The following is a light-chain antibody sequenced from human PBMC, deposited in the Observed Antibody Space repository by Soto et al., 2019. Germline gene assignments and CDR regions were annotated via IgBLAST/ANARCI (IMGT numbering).Light chain of an antibody. CDR3: SSFTSSSTYV. Sequence: SALTQPPSVSGSPGQSVPISCSGTSSDVGSYNRVSWYQQPPGTAPKLMIYEVSNRPSGVPDRFSGSKSGNTASLTISGLQAEDEADYYCSSFTSSSTYVFGTGTKVTVL. V-gene: IGLV2-18*02. CDR2: EVS. J-gene: IGLJ1*01. CDR1: SSDVGSYNR.